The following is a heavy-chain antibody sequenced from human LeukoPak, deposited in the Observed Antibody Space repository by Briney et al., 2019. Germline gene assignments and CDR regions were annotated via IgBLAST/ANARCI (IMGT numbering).Heavy chain of an antibody. CDR3: ARASSSWSIGDWFDP. D-gene: IGHD6-13*01. V-gene: IGHV1-8*03. CDR1: GYTFTSYD. J-gene: IGHJ5*02. Sequence: ASVKVSCKASGYTFTSYDINWVRQATGQGLEWMGWMNPNSGNTGYAQKFQGRVTITRNTSIGTAYMELSSLRSEDTAVYYCARASSSWSIGDWFDPWGQGTLVTVSS. CDR2: MNPNSGNT.